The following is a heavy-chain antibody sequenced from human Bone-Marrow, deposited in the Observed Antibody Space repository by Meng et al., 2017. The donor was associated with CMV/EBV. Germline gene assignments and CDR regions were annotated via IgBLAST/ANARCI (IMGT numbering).Heavy chain of an antibody. D-gene: IGHD2-21*02. J-gene: IGHJ4*02. CDR2: IIPILGIA. CDR3: ARDTPYCGGDCYSASDY. CDR1: TLSSYT. V-gene: IGHV1-69*04. Sequence: TLSSYTISWVPQAPGQGLEWMGRIIPILGIANYAQKFQGRVTITADKSTSTAYMELSSLRSEDTAVYYCARDTPYCGGDCYSASDYWGQGTLVTVSS.